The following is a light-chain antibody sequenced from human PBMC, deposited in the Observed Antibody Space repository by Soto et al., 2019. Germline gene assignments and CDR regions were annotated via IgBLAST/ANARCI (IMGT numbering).Light chain of an antibody. Sequence: QSALTQPASVSGAPGQSSTISCTGTSSDVGAYNYVSWYQQHPGKGPKLMIYDVSNRPSGVSDRFSGSKSGNTASLTISGLQAEDEAEYYCSSYTSSNSYVFGTGTKVTVL. CDR2: DVS. CDR1: SSDVGAYNY. J-gene: IGLJ1*01. V-gene: IGLV2-14*01. CDR3: SSYTSSNSYV.